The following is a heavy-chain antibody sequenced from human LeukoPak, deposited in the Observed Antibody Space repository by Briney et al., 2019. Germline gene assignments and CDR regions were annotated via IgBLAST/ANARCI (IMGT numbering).Heavy chain of an antibody. CDR1: GGSFSGYY. CDR2: INHSGST. V-gene: IGHV4-34*01. J-gene: IGHJ4*01. CDR3: ARALSGIADGYYFDY. Sequence: SETLSLTCAVYGGSFSGYYWSWIRQPPGKGLEWIGEINHSGSTNYNPSLKSRVTISVDTSKNQFSLKLSSVTAADTAVYYRARALSGIADGYYFDYWGQGTLVTVSS. D-gene: IGHD6-13*01.